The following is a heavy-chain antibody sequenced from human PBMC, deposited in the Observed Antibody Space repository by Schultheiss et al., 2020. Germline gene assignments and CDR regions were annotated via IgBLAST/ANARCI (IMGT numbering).Heavy chain of an antibody. D-gene: IGHD1-26*01. J-gene: IGHJ4*02. CDR1: GGTFSSYA. CDR3: VCTPREPENVPYFDY. V-gene: IGHV1-2*04. CDR2: INPNSGGT. Sequence: ASVKVSCKASGGTFSSYAISWVRQAPGQGLEWMGWINPNSGGTNYAQKFQGWVTMTRDTSISTAYMELSSLRSEDTAVYYCVCTPREPENVPYFDYWGQGTLVTVAS.